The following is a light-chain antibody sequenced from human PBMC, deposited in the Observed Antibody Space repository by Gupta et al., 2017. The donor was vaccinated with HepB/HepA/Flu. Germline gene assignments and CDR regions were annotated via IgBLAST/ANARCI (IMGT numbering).Light chain of an antibody. J-gene: IGKJ2*01. CDR2: GAY. CDR3: QQCGRSPLEYT. Sequence: EIVLTQSPGTLSLSPGERATLSCRASQTVSINNLAWYQQKPGQAPRLVISGAYRRATGIPDRFSVSGSGTDFTLTIRRLQPEDFAVYYCQQCGRSPLEYTFGQGTKLEIK. V-gene: IGKV3-20*01. CDR1: QTVSINN.